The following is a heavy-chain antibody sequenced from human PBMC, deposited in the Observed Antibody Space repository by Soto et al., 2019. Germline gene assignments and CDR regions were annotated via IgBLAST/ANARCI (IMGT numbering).Heavy chain of an antibody. Sequence: QVQLVQSGAEVRKPGSSVKVSCKASGDTFSFYSINWVRQAPGLGLEWMGRINPILRMSNYAQRFQGRVTMTADKATSTAYMELSGLRSEDTAIYYCASSYGSGYRAFDYWGQGALVTVS. CDR1: GDTFSFYS. V-gene: IGHV1-69*02. D-gene: IGHD3-10*01. J-gene: IGHJ4*02. CDR2: INPILRMS. CDR3: ASSYGSGYRAFDY.